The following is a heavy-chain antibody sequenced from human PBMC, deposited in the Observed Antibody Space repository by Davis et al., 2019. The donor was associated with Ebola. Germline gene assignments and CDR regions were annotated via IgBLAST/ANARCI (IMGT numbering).Heavy chain of an antibody. J-gene: IGHJ2*01. Sequence: PGGSLRLSCAASKFTFSSYTMTWVRQAPGRGLEWVSGISSSGEDTHYADSMNGRFTVSRDNSKNTLYLQMNSLRDDDTAGYYCAKPREYGGGVGRYFDFWGRGTLVTVSS. CDR1: KFTFSSYT. CDR3: AKPREYGGGVGRYFDF. V-gene: IGHV3-23*01. CDR2: ISSSGEDT. D-gene: IGHD4-23*01.